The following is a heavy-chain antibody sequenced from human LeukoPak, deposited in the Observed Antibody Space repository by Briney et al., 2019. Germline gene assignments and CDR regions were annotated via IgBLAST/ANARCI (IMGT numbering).Heavy chain of an antibody. CDR2: ISSDSNYI. J-gene: IGHJ6*02. CDR3: ARVFFNQYGMDV. Sequence: PGGSLRLSCAASGFTFSSYSMNWVRQAPGKGLEWVSSISSDSNYIYYADSVKGRFTISRDNAKNSLYLQMNSLRAEDTAVYYCARVFFNQYGMDVWGQGTTVTVSS. V-gene: IGHV3-21*01. D-gene: IGHD3-10*02. CDR1: GFTFSSYS.